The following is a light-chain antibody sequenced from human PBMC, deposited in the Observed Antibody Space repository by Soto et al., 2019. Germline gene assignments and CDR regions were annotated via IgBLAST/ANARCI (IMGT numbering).Light chain of an antibody. CDR2: GAS. J-gene: IGKJ4*01. CDR1: QSVNIN. Sequence: EIVMTQSPATLSVSPGERATLSCRASQSVNINLVWYQQKPGQAPRLLIYGASSRATGIPARFSGSGSGTEFTLTISSLQSEDFAVYYCQQYNNWPPEFTFGGGTKVEI. CDR3: QQYNNWPPEFT. V-gene: IGKV3D-15*01.